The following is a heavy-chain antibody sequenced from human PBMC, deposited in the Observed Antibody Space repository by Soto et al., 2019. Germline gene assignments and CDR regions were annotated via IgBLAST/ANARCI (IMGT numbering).Heavy chain of an antibody. CDR1: GFIFSNFA. Sequence: EVQLLESGGGLVQPGGSLRLSCAASGFIFSNFAMSWVRQAPGKGLEWVSGISGSVISGSGGSTYYSDSVKGRFTISRDNSKNTLYLQMNSLRAEDTAVYYCAKDFAPRYGWLQSFFFDYWGQGTRVTVSP. D-gene: IGHD6-19*01. CDR2: ISGSVISGSGGST. CDR3: AKDFAPRYGWLQSFFFDY. V-gene: IGHV3-23*01. J-gene: IGHJ4*02.